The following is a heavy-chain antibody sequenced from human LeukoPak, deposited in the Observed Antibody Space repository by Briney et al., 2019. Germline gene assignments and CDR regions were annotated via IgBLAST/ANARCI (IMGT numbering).Heavy chain of an antibody. V-gene: IGHV1-2*02. CDR3: ARERGTLAVAGNAVDI. CDR1: GYTFTDYY. Sequence: ASVRVSCKPSGYTFTDYYIHWVRQAPGQGLEWMGYINPNSGDTRYAHQFQGRVAWTSDTSINTAYMEVRRLTSDDTAVYYCARERGTLAVAGNAVDIWGQGTMVTVSS. D-gene: IGHD6-19*01. CDR2: INPNSGDT. J-gene: IGHJ3*02.